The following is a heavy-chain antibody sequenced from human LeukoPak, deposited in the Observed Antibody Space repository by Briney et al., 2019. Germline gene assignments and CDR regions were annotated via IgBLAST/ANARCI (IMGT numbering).Heavy chain of an antibody. CDR2: INPSGGST. D-gene: IGHD6-19*01. Sequence: GASVKVSCKASGYTFTSYYMHWVRQAPGQGLEWMGIINPSGGSTSYAQKFQGRVTMTTDTSTSTAYMELRSLRSDDTAVYYCARGYSSGWYSLGGYWGQGTLVTVSS. CDR1: GYTFTSYY. V-gene: IGHV1-46*01. CDR3: ARGYSSGWYSLGGY. J-gene: IGHJ4*02.